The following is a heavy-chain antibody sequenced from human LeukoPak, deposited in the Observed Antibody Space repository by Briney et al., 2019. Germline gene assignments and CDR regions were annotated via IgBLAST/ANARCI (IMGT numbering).Heavy chain of an antibody. CDR1: GGSISSSSYY. J-gene: IGHJ4*02. Sequence: PSETLSLTCTVSGGSISSSSYYWGWIRQPPGKGLQWVGTIYYRGSTYYNPSLKSRVTISVDTSKNQFSLKLSSVTAADTAVYYCARGERYSSGWYGEYYFDYWGQGTLVTVSS. CDR3: ARGERYSSGWYGEYYFDY. D-gene: IGHD6-19*01. CDR2: IYYRGST. V-gene: IGHV4-39*01.